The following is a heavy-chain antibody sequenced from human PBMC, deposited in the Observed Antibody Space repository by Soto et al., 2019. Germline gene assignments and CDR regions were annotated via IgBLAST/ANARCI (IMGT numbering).Heavy chain of an antibody. CDR1: GFTFSSYS. CDR3: ARDPSSSSIFDY. J-gene: IGHJ4*02. D-gene: IGHD6-6*01. V-gene: IGHV3-21*01. Sequence: GGSLRLSCAASGFTFSSYSMNWVRQAPGKGLEWVSSISSSSSYIYYADSVKGRFTTSRDNAKNSLYLQMNSLRAEDTAVYYCARDPSSSSIFDYWGQGTLVTVSS. CDR2: ISSSSSYI.